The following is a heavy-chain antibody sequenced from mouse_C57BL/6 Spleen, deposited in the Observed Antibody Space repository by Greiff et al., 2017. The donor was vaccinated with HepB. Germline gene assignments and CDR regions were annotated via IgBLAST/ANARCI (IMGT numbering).Heavy chain of an antibody. J-gene: IGHJ4*01. D-gene: IGHD4-1*01. CDR2: IDPNSGGT. V-gene: IGHV1-72*01. Sequence: VQLQQPGAELVKPGASVKLSCKASGYTFTSYWMHWVKQRPGRGLEWIGRIDPNSGGTKYNEKFKSKATLTVDKPSSTAYMQLSSLTSEDSAVYYYARNWDDEYYYAMDYWGQGTSVTVSS. CDR1: GYTFTSYW. CDR3: ARNWDDEYYYAMDY.